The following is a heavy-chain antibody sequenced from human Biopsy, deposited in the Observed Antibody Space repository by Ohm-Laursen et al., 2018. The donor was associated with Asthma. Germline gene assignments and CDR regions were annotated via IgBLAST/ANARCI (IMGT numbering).Heavy chain of an antibody. Sequence: TLSPTCTVSGGSISSGGYCWSWIRQHPGKGLEWIGYIYYSGGTYYNPSLKSRVTISVDTSKNQFSLNLSSVTAADTAVYYCARDRAMISETWGQGTLVTVSS. V-gene: IGHV4-31*03. D-gene: IGHD3-22*01. CDR2: IYYSGGT. CDR3: ARDRAMISET. CDR1: GGSISSGGYC. J-gene: IGHJ5*02.